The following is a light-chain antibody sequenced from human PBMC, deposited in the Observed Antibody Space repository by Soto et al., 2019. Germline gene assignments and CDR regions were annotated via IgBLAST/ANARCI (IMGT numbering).Light chain of an antibody. V-gene: IGKV3-15*01. CDR1: QSISGY. CDR2: RAS. Sequence: EVVFTQSPSTLSLSPGERATLSCRASQSISGYLAWYQQKPGQSPRLLIYRASARATGVPDRFSGSGSGTEFTLTISSLQSEDFAVYYCQQYNNWPPITFGQGTRLEIK. CDR3: QQYNNWPPIT. J-gene: IGKJ5*01.